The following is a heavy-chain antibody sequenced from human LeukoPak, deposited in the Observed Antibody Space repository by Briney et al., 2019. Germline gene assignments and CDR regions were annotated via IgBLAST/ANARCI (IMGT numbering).Heavy chain of an antibody. CDR3: ARVRHSSGWDYYFDY. Sequence: PGGSLRLSCAASGLTVSSNYMSWVRQAPGKGLEWVSVIYSGGSTYYADSVKGRFTISRDNSKNTLYLQMNSLRAEDTAVYYCARVRHSSGWDYYFDYWGQGTLVTVSS. D-gene: IGHD6-19*01. J-gene: IGHJ4*02. CDR2: IYSGGST. V-gene: IGHV3-66*01. CDR1: GLTVSSNY.